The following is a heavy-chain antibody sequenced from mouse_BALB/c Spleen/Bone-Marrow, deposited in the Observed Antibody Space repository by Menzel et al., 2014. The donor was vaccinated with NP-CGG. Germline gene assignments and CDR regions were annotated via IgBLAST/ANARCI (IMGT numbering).Heavy chain of an antibody. Sequence: VKVEESGPGLVAPSQSLSITCTVSGFSLSHYGVHWVRQPPGKGLEWLGVICASTSPNYISALMSRLTISKDNSKSQVFLKMHSLQTDDTAMYFCARVGDSDYAMDYWGQGTSVTVSS. CDR3: ARVGDSDYAMDY. J-gene: IGHJ4*01. D-gene: IGHD2-13*01. CDR2: ICASTSP. V-gene: IGHV2-9*02. CDR1: GFSLSHYG.